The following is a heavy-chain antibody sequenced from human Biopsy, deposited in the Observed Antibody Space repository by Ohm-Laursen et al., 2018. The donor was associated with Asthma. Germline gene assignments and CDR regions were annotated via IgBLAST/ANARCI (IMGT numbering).Heavy chain of an antibody. D-gene: IGHD1-1*01. CDR3: VRDGTDDAFDI. Sequence: SLRLSCTASGFSFRNFAIHWVRQAPVKGLEWVGVISKDASTQDYADSVKGRFTMARDNSKNTLDLQMNSLREEDTAVYYCVRDGTDDAFDIWGQGTVVSVSS. CDR1: GFSFRNFA. CDR2: ISKDASTQ. J-gene: IGHJ3*02. V-gene: IGHV3-30*06.